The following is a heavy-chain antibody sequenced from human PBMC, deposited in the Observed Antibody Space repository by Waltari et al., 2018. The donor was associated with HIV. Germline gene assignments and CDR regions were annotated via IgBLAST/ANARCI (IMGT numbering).Heavy chain of an antibody. J-gene: IGHJ6*02. CDR2: IYSGVGT. Sequence: EVQLVESGGGLVQPGGSLRLSCAASGFTVSSNFMGWVHQAPGKGLEWVSVIYSGVGTYYADSVKGRFTISRDNSKNTLYLQMNSLRAEDTAVYYCARVPRGPYGMDVWGQGTTVTVSS. V-gene: IGHV3-66*01. CDR1: GFTVSSNF. CDR3: ARVPRGPYGMDV.